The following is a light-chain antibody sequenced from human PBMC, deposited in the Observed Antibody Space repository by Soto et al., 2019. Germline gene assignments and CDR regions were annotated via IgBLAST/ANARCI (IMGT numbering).Light chain of an antibody. V-gene: IGKV3-15*01. CDR2: GAS. CDR1: QSVSSN. J-gene: IGKJ1*01. Sequence: PGETATLSCRASQSVSSNLAWYQQKPGQAPRLLIYGASTRATDIPARFSGSGSGTEFTLTISSLQSEDFAVYYCRQDKKLWTFGQGTQGKIQ. CDR3: RQDKKLWT.